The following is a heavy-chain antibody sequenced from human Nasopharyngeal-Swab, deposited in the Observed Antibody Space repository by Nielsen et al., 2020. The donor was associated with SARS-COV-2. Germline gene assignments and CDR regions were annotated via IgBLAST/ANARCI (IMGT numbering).Heavy chain of an antibody. CDR3: HTAMVTASYYYYMDV. Sequence: GESLKISCAASGFTFSSYWMHWVRQAPGKGLVWVSRINSDGSSTSYADSVKGRFTISRDNAKNTLYLQMNSLRAEDTAVYYCHTAMVTASYYYYMDVWGKETTVTVSS. CDR1: GFTFSSYW. D-gene: IGHD5-18*01. CDR2: INSDGSST. J-gene: IGHJ6*03. V-gene: IGHV3-74*01.